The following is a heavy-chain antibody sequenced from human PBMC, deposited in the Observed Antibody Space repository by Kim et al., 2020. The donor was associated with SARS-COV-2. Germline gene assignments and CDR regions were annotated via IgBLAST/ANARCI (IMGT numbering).Heavy chain of an antibody. D-gene: IGHD2-15*01. V-gene: IGHV3-30*04. Sequence: GGSLRLSCAASGFTFSSYAMHWVRQAPGKGLEWVAVISYDGSNKYYADSVKGRFTISRDNSKNTLYLQMNSLRAEDTAVYYCARVLDIVVVVAATHYYGMDVWCQGTTVTVSS. CDR2: ISYDGSNK. CDR3: ARVLDIVVVVAATHYYGMDV. CDR1: GFTFSSYA. J-gene: IGHJ6*02.